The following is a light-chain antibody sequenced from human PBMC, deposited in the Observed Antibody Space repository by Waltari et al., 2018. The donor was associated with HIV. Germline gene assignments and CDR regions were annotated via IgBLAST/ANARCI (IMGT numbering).Light chain of an antibody. J-gene: IGLJ2*01. CDR3: QVWDSSSDVV. V-gene: IGLV3-21*02. CDR1: NIGSKS. Sequence: SYVLTQPPSVSVAPGQTARITCGGNNIGSKSVHWYQQKPGQAPVLVVYDDRDRPSGILERFSGSNSGNTATLTISRVEAGDEADYYCQVWDSSSDVVFGGGTKLTVL. CDR2: DDR.